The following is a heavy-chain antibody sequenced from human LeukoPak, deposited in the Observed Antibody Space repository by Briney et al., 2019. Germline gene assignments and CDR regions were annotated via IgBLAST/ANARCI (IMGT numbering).Heavy chain of an antibody. D-gene: IGHD3-16*01. CDR2: ISSSGGTI. Sequence: GGSLRLSCAASGFTFSRYEMIWVRQAPGKGLECVSYISSSGGTISYADSVKGRFTISRDNAKNALYLQMNSLRAEDTANYYCARGGNWFDPWGQGTLVTVSS. CDR3: ARGGNWFDP. J-gene: IGHJ5*02. CDR1: GFTFSRYE. V-gene: IGHV3-48*03.